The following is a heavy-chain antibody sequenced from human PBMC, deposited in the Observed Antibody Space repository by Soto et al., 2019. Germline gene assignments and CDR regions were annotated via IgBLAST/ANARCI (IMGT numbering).Heavy chain of an antibody. CDR1: GGSIGSYH. J-gene: IGHJ4*02. Sequence: SETLSLTCTVSGGSIGSYHWSWVRQPPGKGLEWIASVYYTGTTNYNPSLGSRVTISIDAPGNRFSMEITSVTAADTAIYYCARDTVLTGMFAFRGQGTLVTVSS. D-gene: IGHD4-17*01. CDR3: ARDTVLTGMFAF. CDR2: VYYTGTT. V-gene: IGHV4-59*01.